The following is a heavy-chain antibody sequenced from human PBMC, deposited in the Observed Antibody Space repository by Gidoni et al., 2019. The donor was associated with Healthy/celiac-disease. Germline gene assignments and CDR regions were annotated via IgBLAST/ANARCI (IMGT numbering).Heavy chain of an antibody. CDR3: ASGSIVGATDFDY. J-gene: IGHJ4*02. V-gene: IGHV3-23*01. CDR2: ISGSGGST. D-gene: IGHD1-26*01. CDR1: RFTFSSYA. Sequence: EVQLLESGGGLVQPGGSLRPSCAASRFTFSSYAMSWVRQAPGKGVEWVSAISGSGGSTYYADSVKGRFTISRDNSKNTLYLQMNSLRAEDTAVYYCASGSIVGATDFDYWGQGTLVTVSS.